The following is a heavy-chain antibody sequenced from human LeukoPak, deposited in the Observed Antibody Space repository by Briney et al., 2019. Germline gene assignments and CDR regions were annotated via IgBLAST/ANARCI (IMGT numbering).Heavy chain of an antibody. Sequence: SETLSLTCAVYGGSFSGYYWSWIRQPPGKGLEWIGEINHSGSTNYNPSLKSRVTISVDTSKNQFSLKLSSVTAADTAMYYCASLADYYDSSGYRGDFDYWGQGTLVTVSS. CDR2: INHSGST. V-gene: IGHV4-34*01. CDR3: ASLADYYDSSGYRGDFDY. CDR1: GGSFSGYY. D-gene: IGHD3-22*01. J-gene: IGHJ4*02.